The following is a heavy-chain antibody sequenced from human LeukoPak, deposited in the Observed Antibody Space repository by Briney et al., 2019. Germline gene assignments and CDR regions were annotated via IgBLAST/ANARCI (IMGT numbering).Heavy chain of an antibody. V-gene: IGHV4-61*02. CDR2: IYSPGT. J-gene: IGHJ3*02. Sequence: PSETLSLTCTVSGGSISSSSYYWSWIRQPAGKGLEWIGRIYSPGTNYNYNPSLKSRVTISIDTSKNQFSLKLTSVTAADTAVYYCARGIGTSYDSSRDAFDIWGQGTMVTVSS. CDR3: ARGIGTSYDSSRDAFDI. CDR1: GGSISSSSYY. D-gene: IGHD3-22*01.